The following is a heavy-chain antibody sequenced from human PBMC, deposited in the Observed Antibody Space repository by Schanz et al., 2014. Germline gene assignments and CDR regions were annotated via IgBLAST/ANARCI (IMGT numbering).Heavy chain of an antibody. V-gene: IGHV3-30*03. CDR3: TRDRGALINHNDALDL. J-gene: IGHJ3*01. CDR2: ISYDGSNK. D-gene: IGHD3-16*01. Sequence: QVQLVESGGGLVKPGGSLRLSCTASGFTFSDYYMTWIRQAPGKGLEWVAVISYDGSNKYYADSVRGRFTISRDNSKNTVYLQMNSLRSEDTAVYYCTRDRGALINHNDALDLWGQGTMVSVSS. CDR1: GFTFSDYY.